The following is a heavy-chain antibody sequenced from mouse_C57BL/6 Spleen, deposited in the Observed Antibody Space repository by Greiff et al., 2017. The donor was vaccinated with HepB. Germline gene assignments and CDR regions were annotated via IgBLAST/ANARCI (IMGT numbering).Heavy chain of an antibody. CDR3: AGTHYYGSSFYYAMDY. V-gene: IGHV1-42*01. CDR2: INPSTGGT. CDR1: GYSFTGYY. J-gene: IGHJ4*01. D-gene: IGHD1-1*01. Sequence: VQLQQSGPELVKPGASVKISCKASGYSFTGYYMNWVKQSPEKSLEWIGEINPSTGGTTYNQKFKAKATLTVDKSSSTAYMQLKSLTSEDSAVYYCAGTHYYGSSFYYAMDYWGQGTSVTVSS.